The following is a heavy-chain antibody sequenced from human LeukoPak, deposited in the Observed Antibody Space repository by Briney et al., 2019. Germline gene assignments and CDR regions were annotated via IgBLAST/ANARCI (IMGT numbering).Heavy chain of an antibody. J-gene: IGHJ4*02. CDR2: ISYDGSNR. Sequence: GRSLRLSCAASGFTFSSYAMHWVRQAPGKGLEWVAVISYDGSNRYYADSVKGRFTISRDNSKNTLYLQMNSLRAEDTAVYYCARERGTVTTSVSLNYWGQGTLVTVSS. D-gene: IGHD4-17*01. CDR1: GFTFSSYA. V-gene: IGHV3-30-3*01. CDR3: ARERGTVTTSVSLNY.